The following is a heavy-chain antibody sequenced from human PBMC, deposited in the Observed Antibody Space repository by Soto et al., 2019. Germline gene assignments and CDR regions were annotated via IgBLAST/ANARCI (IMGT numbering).Heavy chain of an antibody. J-gene: IGHJ6*02. CDR1: RGSISSGDYS. CDR3: ARSWGHCISTSCYAMDV. CDR2: ISHSGST. V-gene: IGHV4-30-2*01. Sequence: SETLSLTCAVSRGSISSGDYSWSWIRQPPGKGLEWIGYISHSGSTYYNPSLKSRVSISVDTSKNQFSLKLSSVTAADTAVYYCARSWGHCISTSCYAMDVWGQGTTVT. D-gene: IGHD2-2*01.